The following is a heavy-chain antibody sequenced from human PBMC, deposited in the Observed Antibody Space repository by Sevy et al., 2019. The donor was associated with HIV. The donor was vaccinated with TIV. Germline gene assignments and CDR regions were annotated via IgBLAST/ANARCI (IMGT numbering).Heavy chain of an antibody. J-gene: IGHJ1*01. CDR3: ARDRSGSRPKYFQH. D-gene: IGHD6-25*01. Sequence: GGSLRLSCAASGFTFSSYGMHWVRQAPGKGLEWVAVIWYDGSNKYYADSVKGRFTISRDNSKNTLYLQMNSLRAEDTAVYYCARDRSGSRPKYFQHWGQGTLVTVSS. CDR2: IWYDGSNK. V-gene: IGHV3-33*01. CDR1: GFTFSSYG.